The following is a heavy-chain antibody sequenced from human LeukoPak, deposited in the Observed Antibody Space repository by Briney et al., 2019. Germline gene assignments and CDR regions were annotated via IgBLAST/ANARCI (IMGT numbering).Heavy chain of an antibody. D-gene: IGHD3-3*01. CDR1: GFTFSSYG. J-gene: IGHJ4*02. CDR3: ASGFSRGY. Sequence: PGRSLRLSCAASGFTFSSYGMHWVRQAPGKGLGWMAVMWYDGSNKYYADSVKGRFTIFRDNAKNSMYLQMNSLRDEDTAVYYCASGFSRGYWGQGTLVTVSS. V-gene: IGHV3-33*01. CDR2: MWYDGSNK.